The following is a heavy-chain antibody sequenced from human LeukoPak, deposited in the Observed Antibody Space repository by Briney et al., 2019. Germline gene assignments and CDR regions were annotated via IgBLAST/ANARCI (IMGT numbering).Heavy chain of an antibody. CDR2: INHSGST. CDR3: ARGGEEVGSGWYGNWFDP. Sequence: SETLSLTCAVSGGSFSGYYWSWIRQPPGKGLEWIGEINHSGSTNYNPSLKSRVTISVDTSKNQFSLKLSSVTAADTAVYYCARGGEEVGSGWYGNWFDPWGQGTMVTVSS. CDR1: GGSFSGYY. V-gene: IGHV4-34*01. J-gene: IGHJ5*02. D-gene: IGHD6-19*01.